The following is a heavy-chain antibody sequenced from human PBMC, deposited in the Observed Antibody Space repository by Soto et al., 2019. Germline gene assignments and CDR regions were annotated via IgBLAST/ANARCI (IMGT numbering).Heavy chain of an antibody. J-gene: IGHJ4*02. CDR1: GFTFSSYA. V-gene: IGHV3-23*01. CDR2: ISGSGGST. CDR3: APLLWFGELYY. Sequence: EVQLLESGGGLVQPGGSLRLSCAASGFTFSSYAMSWVRQAPGKGLEWVSAISGSGGSTYYADSVKGRFTISRDNSKHQLYLQMNSLRAEDTAVYYWAPLLWFGELYYWGQGTLVTVSS. D-gene: IGHD3-10*01.